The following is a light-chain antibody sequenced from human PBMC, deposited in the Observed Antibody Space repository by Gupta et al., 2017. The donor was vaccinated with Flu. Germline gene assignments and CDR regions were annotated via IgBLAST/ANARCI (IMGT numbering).Light chain of an antibody. CDR1: SSDVGGYNY. J-gene: IGLJ1*01. CDR2: EVS. Sequence: QSALTQPASVSGSPGQSITISCTGTSSDVGGYNYVSWYQQHPGKAPKLMIYEVSNRPSGVSNRFSGSKSGNKASLTISGLQAEDEAEYYCSSYTSSSTPYVFGTGTKVTVL. V-gene: IGLV2-14*01. CDR3: SSYTSSSTPYV.